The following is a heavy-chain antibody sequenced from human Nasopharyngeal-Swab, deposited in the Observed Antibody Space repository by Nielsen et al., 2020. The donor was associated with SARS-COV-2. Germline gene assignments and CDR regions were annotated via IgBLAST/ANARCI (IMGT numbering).Heavy chain of an antibody. CDR1: GYTFTSYD. CDR3: ARGQTYGSGSYYSVLYYYYGMDV. CDR2: MNPNSGNT. V-gene: IGHV1-8*01. J-gene: IGHJ6*02. Sequence: ASVKVSCKASGYTFTSYDINWVRQATGQGLEWMGWMNPNSGNTGYAQKFQGRVTTTRNTSISTAYMELSSLRSEDTAVYYCARGQTYGSGSYYSVLYYYYGMDVWGQGTTVTVSS. D-gene: IGHD3-10*01.